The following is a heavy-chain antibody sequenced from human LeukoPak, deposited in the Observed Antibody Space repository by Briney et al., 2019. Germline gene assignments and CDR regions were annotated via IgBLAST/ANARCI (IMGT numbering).Heavy chain of an antibody. Sequence: GGSLRLSCAASGFTLSSYAMTWIRQAPGKGLEWVSGISAGGGSTYYAYHADSVKGRFTISRDNYKNTLYLQMNSLRAEDTAVYYCAKANAAAGTETLHFDYWGQGTLVTVSS. D-gene: IGHD6-13*01. CDR2: ISAGGGST. CDR1: GFTLSSYA. CDR3: AKANAAAGTETLHFDY. J-gene: IGHJ4*02. V-gene: IGHV3-23*01.